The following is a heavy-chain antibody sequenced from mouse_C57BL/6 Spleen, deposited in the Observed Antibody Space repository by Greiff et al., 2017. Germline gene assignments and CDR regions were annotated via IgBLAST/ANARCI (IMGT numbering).Heavy chain of an antibody. V-gene: IGHV1-26*01. D-gene: IGHD2-3*01. Sequence: VQLQQSGPELVKPGASVKISCKASGYTFTDYYMNWVKQSHGKSLEWIGDINPNNGGTSYNQKFKGKATLTVDKSSSTAYMELRSLTSEDSAVYYCARGWLLRTLYFDYWGQGTTLTVSS. CDR3: ARGWLLRTLYFDY. CDR1: GYTFTDYY. J-gene: IGHJ2*01. CDR2: INPNNGGT.